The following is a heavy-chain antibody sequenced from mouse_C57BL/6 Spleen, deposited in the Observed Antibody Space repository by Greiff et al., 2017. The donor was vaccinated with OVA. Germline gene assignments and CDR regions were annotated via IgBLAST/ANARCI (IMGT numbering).Heavy chain of an antibody. CDR3: ARSSYDYDEYAMDY. V-gene: IGHV1-69*01. CDR2: IDPSDSYT. J-gene: IGHJ4*01. D-gene: IGHD2-4*01. Sequence: VQLQQPGAELVMPGASVKLSCKASGYTFTSYWMHWVKQRPGQGLEWIGEIDPSDSYTNYNQKFKGKSTLTVDKSSSTAYMQLSSLTSEDSAVYYCARSSYDYDEYAMDYWGQGTSVTVSS. CDR1: GYTFTSYW.